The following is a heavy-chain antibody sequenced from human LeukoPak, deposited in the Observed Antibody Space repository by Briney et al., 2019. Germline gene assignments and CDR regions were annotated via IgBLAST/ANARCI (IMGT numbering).Heavy chain of an antibody. V-gene: IGHV3-48*03. CDR1: GFIFSSYE. D-gene: IGHD6-13*01. CDR2: ISSSGSTI. CDR3: ARDSSSWYTVGYYGMDV. J-gene: IGHJ6*02. Sequence: GALRLSCAASGFIFSSYEMNWVRQAPGKGLEWVSYISSSGSTIYYADSVKGRFTISRDNAKNSLYLQMNSLRAEDTAVYYCARDSSSWYTVGYYGMDVWGQGTTVTVSS.